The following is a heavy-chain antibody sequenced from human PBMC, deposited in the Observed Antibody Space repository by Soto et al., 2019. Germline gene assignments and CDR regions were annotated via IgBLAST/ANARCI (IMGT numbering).Heavy chain of an antibody. J-gene: IGHJ6*02. D-gene: IGHD2-21*02. CDR1: GGSISGYY. Sequence: SETQSLTCTVSGGSISGYYWSWIRQPPGKGLEWIGYMYKTGSTVYNPSFKSRVTISVDTSKNQFSLKLNSVTAADTAVYYCARDLWGYCGTDCYPLDVWGQGTTVTVS. CDR2: MYKTGST. CDR3: ARDLWGYCGTDCYPLDV. V-gene: IGHV4-59*01.